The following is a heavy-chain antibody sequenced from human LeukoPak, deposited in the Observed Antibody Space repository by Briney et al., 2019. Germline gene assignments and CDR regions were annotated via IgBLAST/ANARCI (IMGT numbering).Heavy chain of an antibody. CDR1: GFTFSNYG. CDR2: IRYDGSNK. CDR3: ARDYGSGSYYRGFDY. V-gene: IGHV3-30*02. J-gene: IGHJ4*02. D-gene: IGHD3-10*01. Sequence: GGSLRLSCAASGFTFSNYGMHWVRQAPGKGLEWVAFIRYDGSNKYYADSVKGRFTISRENAKNSLYLQMNSLRAGDTAVYYCARDYGSGSYYRGFDYWGQGTLVTVSS.